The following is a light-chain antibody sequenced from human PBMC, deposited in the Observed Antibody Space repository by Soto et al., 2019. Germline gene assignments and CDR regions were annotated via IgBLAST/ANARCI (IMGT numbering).Light chain of an antibody. CDR1: SSDVGGYNY. CDR3: TSSTTGSLYV. V-gene: IGLV2-14*01. Sequence: QSVLTQPASVSGSPGQSITISCTGTSSDVGGYNYVSWYQQQSGKAPKLLIYKVTNRPSGVSYRFSGSKSGNTASLTISGLQAEDEADYFCTSSTTGSLYVFGTGTKVTVL. CDR2: KVT. J-gene: IGLJ1*01.